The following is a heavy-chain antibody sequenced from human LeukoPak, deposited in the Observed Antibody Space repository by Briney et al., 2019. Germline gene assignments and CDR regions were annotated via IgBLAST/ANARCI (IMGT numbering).Heavy chain of an antibody. CDR2: IYSGGST. CDR3: ARGLTVGASHAFDI. V-gene: IGHV3-53*01. Sequence: GGSLRLSCAASGFTFSSYSMNWVRQAPGKGLEWVSVIYSGGSTYYADSVKGRFTISRDNSKNTLYLQMNSLRAEDTAVYCCARGLTVGASHAFDIWGQGTMVTVSS. CDR1: GFTFSSYS. J-gene: IGHJ3*02. D-gene: IGHD1-26*01.